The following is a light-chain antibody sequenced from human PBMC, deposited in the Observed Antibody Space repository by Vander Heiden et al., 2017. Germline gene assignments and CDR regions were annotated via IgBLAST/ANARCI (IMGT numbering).Light chain of an antibody. Sequence: QSALTQPPSASGSPGQSVTIPCTGTGSDVGGYNYVSWDQKNPGKAPQLMVYEVTKRPSGVPDRFSGSKSGNTAYLTVSGLQAEDEADYYCSSYGGSNNLLFGGGTKLTVL. CDR2: EVT. CDR3: SSYGGSNNLL. CDR1: GSDVGGYNY. J-gene: IGLJ2*01. V-gene: IGLV2-8*01.